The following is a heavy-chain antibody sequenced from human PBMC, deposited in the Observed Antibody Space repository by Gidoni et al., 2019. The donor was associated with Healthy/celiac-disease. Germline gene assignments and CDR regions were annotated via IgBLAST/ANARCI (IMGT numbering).Heavy chain of an antibody. CDR2: ISGIVGST. V-gene: IGHV3-23*01. D-gene: IGHD3-3*01. CDR1: GFTFSSYA. Sequence: EVQLLESGGGLVQPGGSLRLSCAASGFTFSSYAMSWVRLAPGKGLEWVSAISGIVGSTYYADSVKGRFTISRDNSKNTLYLQMNSLRAEDTAVYYCAKFDYDFWSGYYPSCGMDVWGQGTTVTVSS. J-gene: IGHJ6*02. CDR3: AKFDYDFWSGYYPSCGMDV.